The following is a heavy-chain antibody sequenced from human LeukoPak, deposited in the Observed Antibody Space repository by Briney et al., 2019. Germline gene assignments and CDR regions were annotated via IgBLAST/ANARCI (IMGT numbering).Heavy chain of an antibody. V-gene: IGHV1-69*13. CDR2: IIPIFGTA. CDR1: GGTFSSYA. Sequence: SVKVSCKASGGTFSSYAISWVRQAPGQGLEWMGGIIPIFGTANYAQKFQGRVTITADESTSTAYMELSSLRSEDTAVYYCAREWIVGAKASFAFDIWGQGTMVTVSS. CDR3: AREWIVGAKASFAFDI. D-gene: IGHD1-26*01. J-gene: IGHJ3*02.